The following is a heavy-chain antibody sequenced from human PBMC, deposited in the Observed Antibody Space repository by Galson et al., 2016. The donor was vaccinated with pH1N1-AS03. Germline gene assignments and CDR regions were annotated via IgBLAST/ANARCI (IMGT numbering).Heavy chain of an antibody. J-gene: IGHJ5*02. CDR2: IKPVGGDK. Sequence: SLRLSCAASGFTFNSYWMTWVRQAPGKGLEWVANIKPVGGDKYYVDSVKGRFTISRDNAKNSLYLQMNSLRVEDTAVYYCARDLNWDNAWGQGTLVTVSS. V-gene: IGHV3-7*01. CDR1: GFTFNSYW. CDR3: ARDLNWDNA.